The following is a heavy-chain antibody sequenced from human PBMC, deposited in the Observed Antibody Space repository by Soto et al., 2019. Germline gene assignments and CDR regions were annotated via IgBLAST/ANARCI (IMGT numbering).Heavy chain of an antibody. Sequence: EVQLVESGGGLVQPGGSLRLSCAASGFIFSDHHMDWVRQAPGKGLEWVGRATNKGHSHTTGDAASVKGRFTISRDDSKNSLSLQMNSLKTGDTAVYFCARLMGTSFDLWGQGTLVTVSS. CDR2: ATNKGHSHTT. J-gene: IGHJ4*02. CDR1: GFIFSDHH. V-gene: IGHV3-72*01. D-gene: IGHD2-8*01. CDR3: ARLMGTSFDL.